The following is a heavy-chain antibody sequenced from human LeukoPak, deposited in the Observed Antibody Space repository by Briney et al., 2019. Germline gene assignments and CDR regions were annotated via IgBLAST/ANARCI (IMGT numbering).Heavy chain of an antibody. CDR1: GFTFSSYG. D-gene: IGHD1-7*01. CDR2: ISYDGSNK. V-gene: IGHV3-30*18. J-gene: IGHJ6*02. Sequence: GRSLRLSCAASGFTFSSYGMHWVRQAPGKGLEWVAVISYDGSNKYYADSVKGRFTISRDNSKNTLYLQMNSLRAEDTAVYYCAKDRGELELLQLTYYYYYGMDVWGQGTTVTVSS. CDR3: AKDRGELELLQLTYYYYYGMDV.